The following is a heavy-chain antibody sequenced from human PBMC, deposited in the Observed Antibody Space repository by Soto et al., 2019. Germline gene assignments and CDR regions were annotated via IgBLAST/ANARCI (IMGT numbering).Heavy chain of an antibody. CDR2: IYYSGST. D-gene: IGHD6-6*01. CDR3: ARDHRGYSSSHNWFDP. V-gene: IGHV4-59*01. CDR1: GGSISSYY. J-gene: IGHJ5*02. Sequence: PSETLSLTCPVSGGSISSYYWSWIRQPPGKGLEWIGYIYYSGSTNYNPSLKSRVTISVDTSKNQFSLKLSSVTAADTAVYYCARDHRGYSSSHNWFDPWGQGTLVTVSS.